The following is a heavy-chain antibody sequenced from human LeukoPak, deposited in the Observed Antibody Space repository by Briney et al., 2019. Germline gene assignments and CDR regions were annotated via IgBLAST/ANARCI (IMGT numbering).Heavy chain of an antibody. V-gene: IGHV4-30-2*01. CDR3: ARGANHYYGMDV. CDR2: IYHSGST. J-gene: IGHJ6*02. CDR1: GGSISSGGYS. Sequence: SETLSLTCAVSGGSISSGGYSWSWIRQPPGKGLEWIGYIYHSGSTYYNPSLKSRVTISVDRSKNQFSLKLSSVTAADTAVYYCARGANHYYGMDVWGQGTTVTVSS.